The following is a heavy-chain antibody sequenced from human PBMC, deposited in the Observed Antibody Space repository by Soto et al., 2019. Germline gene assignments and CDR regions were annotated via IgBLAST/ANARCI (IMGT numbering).Heavy chain of an antibody. V-gene: IGHV4-30-2*01. J-gene: IGHJ4*02. D-gene: IGHD5-18*01. CDR1: GGSISSGGYS. Sequence: SETLSLTCAVSGGSISSGGYSWSWIRQPPGKGLEWIGYIYHSGSTYYNPSLKSRVTISVDRSKNQFSLKLSSVTAADTAVYYCARGRGGYSYGYGLYYFDYWGQGTLVTVSS. CDR3: ARGRGGYSYGYGLYYFDY. CDR2: IYHSGST.